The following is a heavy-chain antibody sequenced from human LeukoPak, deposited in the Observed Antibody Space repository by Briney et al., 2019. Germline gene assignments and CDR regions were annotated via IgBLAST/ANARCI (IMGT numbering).Heavy chain of an antibody. V-gene: IGHV3-21*01. D-gene: IGHD6-13*01. Sequence: PGGSLRLSCAASGFTFSSYSMNWVRQAPGKGLEWVSSISSSSSYIYYADSVKGRFTISRDNAKNSLYLQMNSLRAEDTAVYYCARDGSGSWYFDYWGQGTLVTVSS. CDR3: ARDGSGSWYFDY. CDR1: GFTFSSYS. CDR2: ISSSSSYI. J-gene: IGHJ4*02.